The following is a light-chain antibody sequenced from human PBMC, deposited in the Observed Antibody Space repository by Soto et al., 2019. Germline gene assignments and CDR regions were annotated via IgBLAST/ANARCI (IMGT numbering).Light chain of an antibody. V-gene: IGLV4-69*01. Sequence: QPVLTQSPSASASLGASVKLTCTLSSGHSSYAIAWHQQQPEKGPRYLMKLNSDGSHSKGDGIPDRFSGSSSGAERYLTFSSLQSEDEADYYCQTWALALVFGGGTKLTVL. J-gene: IGLJ3*02. CDR1: SGHSSYA. CDR3: QTWALALV. CDR2: LNSDGSH.